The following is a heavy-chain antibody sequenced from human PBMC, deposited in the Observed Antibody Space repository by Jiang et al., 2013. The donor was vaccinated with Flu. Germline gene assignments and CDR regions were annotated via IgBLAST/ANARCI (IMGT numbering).Heavy chain of an antibody. D-gene: IGHD3-10*01. Sequence: LLKPSETLSLTCAVYGGSFSGYYWSWIRQPPGKGLEWIGEINHSGSTNYNPSLKSRVTISVDTSKNQFSLKLSSVTAADTAVYYCARGRMVRGVSNWFDPWGQGTLVTVSS. J-gene: IGHJ5*02. V-gene: IGHV4-34*01. CDR1: GGSFSGYY. CDR2: INHSGST. CDR3: ARGRMVRGVSNWFDP.